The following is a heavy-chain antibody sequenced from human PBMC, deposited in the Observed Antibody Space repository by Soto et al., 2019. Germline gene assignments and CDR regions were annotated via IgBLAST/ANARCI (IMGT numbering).Heavy chain of an antibody. CDR3: ARDRAYYYGMDV. J-gene: IGHJ6*02. Sequence: SETLSLTCTVSGGSISSYYWSWIRQPPGKGLEWIGYIYYSGSTNYNPSLKSRVTISVDTSKNQFSLKLSSVTDADTAVYYCARDRAYYYGMDVWGQGTTVTVSS. CDR1: GGSISSYY. D-gene: IGHD3-10*01. V-gene: IGHV4-59*01. CDR2: IYYSGST.